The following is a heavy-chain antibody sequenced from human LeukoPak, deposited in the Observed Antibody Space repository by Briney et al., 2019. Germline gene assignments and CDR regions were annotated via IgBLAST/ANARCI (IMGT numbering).Heavy chain of an antibody. D-gene: IGHD3-3*01. V-gene: IGHV1-69*13. CDR1: GGTFSSYA. Sequence: ASVKVSCKASGGTFSSYAISWVRQAPGQGLEWMGGIIPIFGTANYAQTFQGRVTITADESTSTAYMELSSLRSEDTAVYYCATYSIFGVLGFDYWGQGTLVTVSS. J-gene: IGHJ4*02. CDR2: IIPIFGTA. CDR3: ATYSIFGVLGFDY.